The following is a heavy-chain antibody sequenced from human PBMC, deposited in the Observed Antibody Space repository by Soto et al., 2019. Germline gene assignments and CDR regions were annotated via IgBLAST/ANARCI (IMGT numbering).Heavy chain of an antibody. CDR2: IYPGDSDT. Sequence: GESLKISCKGSGYSFTSYWIGWVRQMPGKGLEWMGIIYPGDSDTRYSPSSQGQVTISADKSISTAYLQWSSLKASDTAMYYCARHGAGTGYYYYYYSMDVWGQGTTVTVSS. J-gene: IGHJ6*02. CDR1: GYSFTSYW. D-gene: IGHD6-13*01. V-gene: IGHV5-51*01. CDR3: ARHGAGTGYYYYYYSMDV.